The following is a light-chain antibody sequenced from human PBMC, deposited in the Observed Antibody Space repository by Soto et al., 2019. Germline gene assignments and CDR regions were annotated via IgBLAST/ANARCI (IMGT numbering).Light chain of an antibody. J-gene: IGLJ3*02. CDR2: GTN. CDR3: ASWDDSLRSLL. CDR1: TSNIGSHA. Sequence: QSVLTQPPSASGTPGQRVTISCSGSTSNIGSHAVNWYQHLPGRAPKLLIFGTNQRPSGIPERFSDSKSGTSASLAISGLQSEDEGDYYCASWDDSLRSLLFGGGTKVTVL. V-gene: IGLV1-44*01.